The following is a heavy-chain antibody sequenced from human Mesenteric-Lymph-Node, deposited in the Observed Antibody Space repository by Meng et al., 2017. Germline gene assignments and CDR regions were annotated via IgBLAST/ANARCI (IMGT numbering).Heavy chain of an antibody. J-gene: IGHJ3*02. CDR3: ARGARGFCGGGSCYPGGSFDI. CDR1: GGTFSTN. CDR2: IIPKFAIA. V-gene: IGHV1-69*13. Sequence: SVNVSCKASGGTFSTNRVRQAPGQGLEWMGGIIPKFAIANYAQKFQGRVTITADESTSTVYMELSSLRSEDTAVYYCARGARGFCGGGSCYPGGSFDIWGQGTMVTVSS. D-gene: IGHD2-15*01.